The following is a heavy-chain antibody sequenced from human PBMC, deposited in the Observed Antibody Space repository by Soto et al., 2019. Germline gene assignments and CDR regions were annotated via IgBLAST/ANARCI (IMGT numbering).Heavy chain of an antibody. D-gene: IGHD3-10*01. Sequence: GGSLRLSCAASGFTFSSYAMSWVRQAPGKGLEWVSAISGSGGSTYYADSVKGRFTISRDNSKNTLYLQMNSLRAEDTAVYYCAKDHPGELKYYYYGMYVWGQGTTVTVSS. V-gene: IGHV3-23*01. J-gene: IGHJ6*02. CDR2: ISGSGGST. CDR3: AKDHPGELKYYYYGMYV. CDR1: GFTFSSYA.